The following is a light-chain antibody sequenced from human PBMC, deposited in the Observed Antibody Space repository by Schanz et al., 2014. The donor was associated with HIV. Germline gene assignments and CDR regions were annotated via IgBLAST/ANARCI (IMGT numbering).Light chain of an antibody. CDR2: DVI. CDR1: STDLDGYYS. V-gene: IGLV2-14*03. CDR3: GSFTTSSTWV. J-gene: IGLJ3*02. Sequence: QSALTQPASVSGSPGQSITISCTGISTDLDGYYSVSWYQQHPGKAPKLLIFDVINRPIGVSTRFSGSQSANTASLTISGLQSEDEAFYYCGSFTTSSTWVFGGGTKVTVL.